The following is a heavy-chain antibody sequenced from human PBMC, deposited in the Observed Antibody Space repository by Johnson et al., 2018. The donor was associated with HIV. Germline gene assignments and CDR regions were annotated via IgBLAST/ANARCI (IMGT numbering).Heavy chain of an antibody. Sequence: QVQLVESGGGVVQPGRSLRLSCAASGFTFSDYYMSWIRQAPGKGLEWVSYISSGGSSINYADSVKGRFTISRDNSKNTLYLQMNSLRAEDTAVYYCARGGGTYAFDIWGQGTMVTVSS. CDR1: GFTFSDYY. D-gene: IGHD1-26*01. CDR2: ISSGGSSI. J-gene: IGHJ3*02. V-gene: IGHV3-11*01. CDR3: ARGGGTYAFDI.